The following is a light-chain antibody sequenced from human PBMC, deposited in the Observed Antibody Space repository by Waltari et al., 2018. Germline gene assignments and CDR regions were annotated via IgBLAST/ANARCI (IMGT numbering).Light chain of an antibody. Sequence: DIVMAQSPDSLGVSLGGGAPNTRKSSPSVLYSSNKKKYLAWYQQKAGQPPKLLIYWASTRESGVPDRFTGSGSGTDFTLTISSLQAEDVAVYYCQQYYSTPWTFGQGTKVEIK. CDR1: PSVLYSSNKKKY. V-gene: IGKV4-1*01. CDR3: QQYYSTPWT. CDR2: WAS. J-gene: IGKJ1*01.